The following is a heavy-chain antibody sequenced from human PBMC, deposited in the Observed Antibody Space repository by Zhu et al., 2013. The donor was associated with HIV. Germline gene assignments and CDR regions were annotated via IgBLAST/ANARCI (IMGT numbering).Heavy chain of an antibody. Sequence: QVQLVQSGAEVKKPGSSVKVSCKASGGTFSSYAISWVRQAPGQGLEWMGGIIPIFGTANYAQKFQGRVTITADESTSTAYMELSSLRSEDTAVYYCASMYCSSTSCYDLYYYYGMDVWGQGTTVTVSS. CDR3: ASMYCSSTSCYDLYYYYGMDV. V-gene: IGHV1-69*01. CDR2: IIPIFGTA. CDR1: GGTFSSYA. J-gene: IGHJ6*02. D-gene: IGHD2-2*01.